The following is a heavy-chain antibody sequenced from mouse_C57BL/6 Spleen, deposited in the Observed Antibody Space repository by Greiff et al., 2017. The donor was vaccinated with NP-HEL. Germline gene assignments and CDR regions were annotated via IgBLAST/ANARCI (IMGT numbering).Heavy chain of an antibody. CDR3: ARWGYGYAGRDAMDY. D-gene: IGHD2-2*01. Sequence: VQLQQPGTELVKPGASVKLSCKASGYTFTSYWMHWVKQRPGQGLEWIGNINPSNGGTNYNEKFKSKATLTVDKSSSTAYMQLSSLTSEDSAVYYCARWGYGYAGRDAMDYWGQGTSVTVSS. CDR1: GYTFTSYW. V-gene: IGHV1-53*01. J-gene: IGHJ4*01. CDR2: INPSNGGT.